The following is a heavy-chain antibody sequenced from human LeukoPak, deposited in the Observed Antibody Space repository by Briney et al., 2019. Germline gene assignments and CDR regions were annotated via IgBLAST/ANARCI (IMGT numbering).Heavy chain of an antibody. V-gene: IGHV3-23*01. J-gene: IGHJ4*02. D-gene: IGHD3-16*01. CDR3: ARLVGVSPFAY. CDR2: ISGSPDNT. CDR1: IYTFRRYD. Sequence: GGSLTLSCVVSIYTFRRYDMYWVRQATGKGLEWVSEISGSPDNTYYADSVKGRFATSRDDSRSALYLQMNSLRAEDTVVYYCARLVGVSPFAYWGQGTPVTVSS.